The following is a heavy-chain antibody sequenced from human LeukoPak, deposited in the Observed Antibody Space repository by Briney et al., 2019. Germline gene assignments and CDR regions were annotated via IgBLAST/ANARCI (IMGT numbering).Heavy chain of an antibody. CDR2: IYTSGST. D-gene: IGHD3-22*01. CDR1: GGSISSGSYY. J-gene: IGHJ4*02. Sequence: SQTLSLTCTVSGGSISSGSYYWSWIRQSAGKGLEWIGRIYTSGSTNYNPSLKSRVTISVDTSKNQFSLKLSSVTAADTAVYYCARAKRGYYDSSGYRFDYWGQGTLVTVSS. CDR3: ARAKRGYYDSSGYRFDY. V-gene: IGHV4-61*02.